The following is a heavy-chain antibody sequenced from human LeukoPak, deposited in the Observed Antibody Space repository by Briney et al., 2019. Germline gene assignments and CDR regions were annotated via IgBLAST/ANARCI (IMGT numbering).Heavy chain of an antibody. D-gene: IGHD3-10*01. CDR1: GGSISSGDYY. J-gene: IGHJ4*02. V-gene: IGHV4-30-4*01. Sequence: SETLSLTCTVSGGSISSGDYYWSWIRQPPGKGLEWIGYIYYSGSIYYNPSLKSRVTISVDTSKNQFSLKLSSVTAADTAVYYCARFMVRGVIGGYYFDYWGQGTLVTVSS. CDR2: IYYSGSI. CDR3: ARFMVRGVIGGYYFDY.